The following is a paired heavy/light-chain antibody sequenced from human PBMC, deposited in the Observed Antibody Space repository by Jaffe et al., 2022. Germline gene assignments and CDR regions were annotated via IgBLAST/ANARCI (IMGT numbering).Heavy chain of an antibody. V-gene: IGHV3-74*01. J-gene: IGHJ3*02. CDR3: AREKVPRPLDAFDI. CDR2: INSDGSTT. Sequence: EVQLVESGGGLVQPGGSLRLSCAASGFTFSSYWMHWVRQAPGKGLVWVSRINSDGSTTTYADSVMGRFTISRDNAKNTLYLQMNSLRAEDTAVYYCAREKVPRPLDAFDIWGQGTLVTVSS. CDR1: GFTFSSYW.
Light chain of an antibody. Sequence: QSVLTQPPSVSAAPGQKVTISCSGSSSNIGNNYVSWYQQLPGTAPKLLIYENNKRPSGIPDRFSGSKSGTSATLGITGLQTGDEADYYCGTWDSSLSDVVFGGGSKLTVL. V-gene: IGLV1-51*02. CDR3: GTWDSSLSDVV. J-gene: IGLJ2*01. CDR2: ENN. CDR1: SSNIGNNY.